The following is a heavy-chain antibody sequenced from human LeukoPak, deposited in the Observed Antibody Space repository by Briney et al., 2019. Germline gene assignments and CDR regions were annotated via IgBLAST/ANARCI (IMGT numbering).Heavy chain of an antibody. V-gene: IGHV3-7*03. CDR2: IKQDGSEK. Sequence: GGSLRLSCAASGFTFSSHWMSWVRQAPGKGLEWVANIKQDGSEKYYVDSVKGRFTISRDNAKNSLYLQMNRLRAEDTAMYYCVRDDLWQQMALWGQGTLVAVSS. J-gene: IGHJ1*01. D-gene: IGHD6-13*01. CDR1: GFTFSSHW. CDR3: VRDDLWQQMAL.